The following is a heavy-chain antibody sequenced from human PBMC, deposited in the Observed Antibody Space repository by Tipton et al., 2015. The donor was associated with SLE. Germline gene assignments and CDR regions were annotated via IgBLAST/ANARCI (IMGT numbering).Heavy chain of an antibody. V-gene: IGHV4-39*07. D-gene: IGHD6-13*01. CDR2: IYYSGST. CDR1: GGSISSGGYY. CDR3: ARASGYSSSWYGVNWFDP. J-gene: IGHJ5*02. Sequence: TLSLTCTVSGGSISSGGYYWSWIRQHPGKGLEWIGSIYYSGSTYYNPSLKSRVTISVDTSKNQFSLKLSSVTAADTAVYYCARASGYSSSWYGVNWFDPWGQGTLVTVSS.